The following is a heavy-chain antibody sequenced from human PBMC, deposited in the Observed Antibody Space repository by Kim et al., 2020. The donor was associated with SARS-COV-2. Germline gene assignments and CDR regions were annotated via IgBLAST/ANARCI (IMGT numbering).Heavy chain of an antibody. CDR1: GGTFSSYA. CDR3: ARLVRYDSSGPDAFDI. V-gene: IGHV1-69*13. J-gene: IGHJ3*02. CDR2: IIPIFGTA. Sequence: SVKVSCKASGGTFSSYAISWVRQAPGQGLEWMGGIIPIFGTANYAQKFQGRVTITADESTSTAYMELSSLRSEDTAVYYCARLVRYDSSGPDAFDIWGQGTMVTVSS. D-gene: IGHD3-22*01.